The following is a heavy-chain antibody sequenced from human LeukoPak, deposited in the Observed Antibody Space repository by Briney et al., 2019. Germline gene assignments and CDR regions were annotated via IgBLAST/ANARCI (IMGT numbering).Heavy chain of an antibody. V-gene: IGHV3-48*04. D-gene: IGHD1-26*01. J-gene: IGHJ4*02. CDR1: GFTFTGCS. CDR2: ISSSSSTI. Sequence: GESLRLSCAASGFTFTGCSMNWVRQAPGKGLEWVSFISSSSSTIYYADSVKGRFTISRDNAKNSLYLQMNSLRVEDTAVYYCARVRGSYSADYWGQGTLVTVSS. CDR3: ARVRGSYSADY.